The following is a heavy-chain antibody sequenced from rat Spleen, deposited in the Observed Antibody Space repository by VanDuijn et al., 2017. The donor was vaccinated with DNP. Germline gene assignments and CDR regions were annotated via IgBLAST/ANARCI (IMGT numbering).Heavy chain of an antibody. CDR3: ARRSFGAGFAY. CDR1: GFTFSDYN. D-gene: IGHD4-3*01. J-gene: IGHJ3*01. V-gene: IGHV5-7*01. Sequence: EVQLVESGGGLVQPGRSLKLSCVASGFTFSDYNMVWVRQGQKKSLEWVATIGSDGSRTYYQDSVKGRLTISRDNAKVTLYLEMDSLRSEDTAIYYCARRSFGAGFAYWGQGTLVSVSS. CDR2: IGSDGSRT.